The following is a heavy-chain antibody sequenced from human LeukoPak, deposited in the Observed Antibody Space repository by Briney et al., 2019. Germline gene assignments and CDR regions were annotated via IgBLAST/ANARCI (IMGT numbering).Heavy chain of an antibody. Sequence: GGSLRLSCAASGFTFSSYGMHWVRQAPGKGLEWVAVISYDGSNKYYADSVKGRFTISRDNSKNTLYLQMNSLRAEDTAVYYCAKGPVVSGYFQHWGQGTLVTVSS. CDR3: AKGPVVSGYFQH. CDR1: GFTFSSYG. CDR2: ISYDGSNK. V-gene: IGHV3-30*18. J-gene: IGHJ1*01. D-gene: IGHD2-15*01.